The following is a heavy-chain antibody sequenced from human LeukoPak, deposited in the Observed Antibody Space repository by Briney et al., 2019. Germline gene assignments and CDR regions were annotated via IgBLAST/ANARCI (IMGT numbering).Heavy chain of an antibody. D-gene: IGHD4-23*01. J-gene: IGHJ6*02. Sequence: RGSLRLSCAASGFTFSGYEMDWVRQAPGKGLEWVSYISSSGSTIYYADSVKGRFTISRDNAKNSLYLQMNSLRAEDTAVYYCAREVKYYGMDVWGQGTTVTVSS. CDR1: GFTFSGYE. CDR3: AREVKYYGMDV. V-gene: IGHV3-48*03. CDR2: ISSSGSTI.